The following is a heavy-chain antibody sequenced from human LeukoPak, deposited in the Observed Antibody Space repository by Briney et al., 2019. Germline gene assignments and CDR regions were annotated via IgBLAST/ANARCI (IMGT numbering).Heavy chain of an antibody. D-gene: IGHD6-6*01. CDR3: ARAREGQLGPNYYYYYYMDV. Sequence: GGSLRLSCAASGFTFSSYSMNWVRQAPGKGLEWVSSISSSSSYIYYADSVKGRFTISRDNAKNSLYLQMNSLRAEDTAVYYCARAREGQLGPNYYYYYYMDVWGKGTTVTVSS. J-gene: IGHJ6*03. V-gene: IGHV3-21*01. CDR1: GFTFSSYS. CDR2: ISSSSSYI.